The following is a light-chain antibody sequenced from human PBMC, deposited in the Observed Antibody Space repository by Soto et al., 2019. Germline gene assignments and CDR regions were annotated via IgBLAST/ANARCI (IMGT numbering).Light chain of an antibody. J-gene: IGKJ4*02. CDR2: GAS. CDR3: QQYNNWPPWT. Sequence: EIVMTQSPATLSVSPGERATLSCRASQSVSSNLAWYQQKPGQAPRLLIYGASTRATGIPARFSGSGSGTEFTLTISGRQSEDFAVYYCQQYNNWPPWTFGGGTKVEMK. V-gene: IGKV3-15*01. CDR1: QSVSSN.